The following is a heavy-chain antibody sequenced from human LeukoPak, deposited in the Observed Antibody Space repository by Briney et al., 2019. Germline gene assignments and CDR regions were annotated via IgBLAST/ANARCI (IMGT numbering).Heavy chain of an antibody. V-gene: IGHV3-23*01. D-gene: IGHD4-17*01. Sequence: GGSLRLSCAASGFTFSSYAMSWVRQAPGKGLEWVSAISGSGGSTYYADSVKGRFTISRDNSKNTLYLQMNSLRAEDMAVYYCAKDLSDYGDYLNWFDPWGQGTLVTVSS. CDR3: AKDLSDYGDYLNWFDP. J-gene: IGHJ5*02. CDR2: ISGSGGST. CDR1: GFTFSSYA.